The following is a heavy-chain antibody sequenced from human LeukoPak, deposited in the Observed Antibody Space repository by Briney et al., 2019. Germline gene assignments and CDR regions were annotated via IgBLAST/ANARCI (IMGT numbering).Heavy chain of an antibody. D-gene: IGHD2-21*02. V-gene: IGHV3-23*01. CDR3: AKRDRPCSGDCSAPYYFDY. Sequence: GGSLRLSCAASGFTFSSIAMSWVRQAPDKGLEWVSSISSSGANTYYADSVKGRFTISRDNSKDTLYLQMSSLRVEDTAVYYCAKRDRPCSGDCSAPYYFDYWGQGTLVTVSS. CDR2: ISSSGANT. J-gene: IGHJ4*02. CDR1: GFTFSSIA.